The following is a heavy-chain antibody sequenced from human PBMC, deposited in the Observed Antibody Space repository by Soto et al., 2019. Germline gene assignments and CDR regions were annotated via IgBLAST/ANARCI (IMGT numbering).Heavy chain of an antibody. V-gene: IGHV3-23*01. CDR2: ISGSGGRT. Sequence: GGSLRLSCAASGFTFSSYAMSWVRQAPGKGLEWVSAISGSGGRTYYADSVKGRFTITRDNSKNTLYLQMNSLRAEDTAVYYCAKKIRSGWANLFDYWGQGTLVTVSS. CDR1: GFTFSSYA. D-gene: IGHD6-19*01. J-gene: IGHJ4*02. CDR3: AKKIRSGWANLFDY.